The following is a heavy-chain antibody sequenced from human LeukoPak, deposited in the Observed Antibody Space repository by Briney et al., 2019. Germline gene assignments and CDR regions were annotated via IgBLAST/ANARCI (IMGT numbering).Heavy chain of an antibody. CDR1: GGSISRGGYS. Sequence: SETLSLTRAVSGGSISRGGYSWSWIRQPPGKGLEWVGYIYHSGSTYYNPSLNSRVTISVDRSKDQFSLKLSSVTAADTAVYYCARGEGYCSSTSCYLGSWGQGTLVTVSS. CDR2: IYHSGST. CDR3: ARGEGYCSSTSCYLGS. D-gene: IGHD2-2*01. J-gene: IGHJ5*01. V-gene: IGHV4-30-2*01.